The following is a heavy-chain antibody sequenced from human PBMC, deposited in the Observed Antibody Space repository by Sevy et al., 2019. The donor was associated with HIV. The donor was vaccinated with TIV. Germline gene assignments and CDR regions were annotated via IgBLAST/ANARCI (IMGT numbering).Heavy chain of an antibody. D-gene: IGHD2-2*01. CDR3: ASGYTSSRGPFDY. J-gene: IGHJ4*02. CDR2: IYFGGTT. CDR1: GGSISSSSYY. Sequence: SETLSLTCTVSGGSISSSSYYWGWIRQPPGKGLEWIGTIYFGGTTYNNPSLKSRVTLSLDTSKNQFSLKLTSVAAADTALYSCASGYTSSRGPFDYWGPGALVTVSS. V-gene: IGHV4-39*01.